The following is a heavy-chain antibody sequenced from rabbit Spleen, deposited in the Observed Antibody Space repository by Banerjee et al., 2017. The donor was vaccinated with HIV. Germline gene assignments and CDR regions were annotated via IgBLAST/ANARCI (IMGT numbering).Heavy chain of an antibody. CDR1: GFSFSGDGY. CDR2: IYGGSSGST. V-gene: IGHV1S40*01. Sequence: QSLEESGGDLVKPGASLTLTCTVSGFSFSGDGYMCWVRQAPGKGLEWIACIYGGSSGSTYYASWAKGRFTISKTSSTTVTLQMTSLTAADTATYFCAKDLVGSAGDTSILNLWGPGTLVTVS. J-gene: IGHJ4*01. CDR3: AKDLVGSAGDTSILNL. D-gene: IGHD1-1*01.